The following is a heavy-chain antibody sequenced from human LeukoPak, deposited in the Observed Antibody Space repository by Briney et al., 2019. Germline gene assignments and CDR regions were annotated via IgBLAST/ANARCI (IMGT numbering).Heavy chain of an antibody. V-gene: IGHV4-30-4*07. Sequence: PSETLSLTCAVSGGSISSGGYSWSWIRQPPGKGLEWIGYTYYSGSTYYNPSLKSRVTISVDTSKNQSTLKLSSVTAADTAVYYCARVSNDFWSGYHYYYYYYMDVWGKGTTVTVSS. CDR3: ARVSNDFWSGYHYYYYYYMDV. CDR1: GGSISSGGYS. D-gene: IGHD3-3*01. CDR2: TYYSGST. J-gene: IGHJ6*03.